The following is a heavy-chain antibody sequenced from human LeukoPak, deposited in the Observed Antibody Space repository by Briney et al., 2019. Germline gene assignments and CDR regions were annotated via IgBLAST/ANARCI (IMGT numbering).Heavy chain of an antibody. CDR3: ARSNPNRNALDL. CDR2: IKKDGSEE. J-gene: IGHJ3*01. V-gene: IGHV3-7*01. CDR1: GFTLNSYL. D-gene: IGHD1-14*01. Sequence: GGSLRLSCAASGFTLNSYLMSWVRQAPGGGLEWVANIKKDGSEESYLDSVKGRFTVPRDNAKNSLFLQMNSLRGEDTAVYYCARSNPNRNALDLWGQGTMVTISS.